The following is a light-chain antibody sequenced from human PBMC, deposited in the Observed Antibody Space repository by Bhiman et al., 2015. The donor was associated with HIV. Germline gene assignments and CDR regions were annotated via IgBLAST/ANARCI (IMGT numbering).Light chain of an antibody. V-gene: IGLV1-40*01. CDR1: SSNIGAGYD. J-gene: IGLJ3*02. CDR3: QSYDSSLSGWV. Sequence: QPVLTQPPSASGTPGQRVTISCTGSSSNIGAGYDVHWYQHLPGTAPKFLIYGNSNRPSGVPDRFSGSKSGTSASLAITGLQAEDEADYYCQSYDSSLSGWVFGGGTKLTVL. CDR2: GNS.